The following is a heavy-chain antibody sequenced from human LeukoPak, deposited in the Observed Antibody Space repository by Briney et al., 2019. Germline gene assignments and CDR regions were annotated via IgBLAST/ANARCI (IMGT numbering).Heavy chain of an antibody. CDR2: ISYDGSNK. CDR1: GFTFSSYA. D-gene: IGHD1-26*01. J-gene: IGHJ4*02. V-gene: IGHV3-30-3*01. Sequence: PGGSLRLSCAASGFTFSSYAMHWVRQAPGKGLEWVAVISYDGSNKYYADSVKGRFTISRDNSKNTLYLQMNSLRAEDTAVYYCARDYAYEWELLMYYFDYWGQGTLVTVSS. CDR3: ARDYAYEWELLMYYFDY.